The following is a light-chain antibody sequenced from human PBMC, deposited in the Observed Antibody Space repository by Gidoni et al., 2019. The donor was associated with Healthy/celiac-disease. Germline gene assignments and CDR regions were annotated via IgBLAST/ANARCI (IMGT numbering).Light chain of an antibody. V-gene: IGKV2-28*01. CDR2: LGS. CDR1: QCLLHNNGYNY. CDR3: MQALQTPFT. Sequence: IVMMPSSPSLLVTPGEPASTYCRSMQCLLHNNGYNYLDWYLQKPGQSPQLLIYLGSNRASGVPDRFSGSGSGTDFTLKISRVEAEDVGVYYCMQALQTPFTFGPGTKVDIK. J-gene: IGKJ3*01.